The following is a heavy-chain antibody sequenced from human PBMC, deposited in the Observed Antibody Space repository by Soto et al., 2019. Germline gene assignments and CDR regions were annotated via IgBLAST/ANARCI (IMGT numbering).Heavy chain of an antibody. D-gene: IGHD6-19*01. CDR3: AGQYSSGWEADY. CDR1: GGSISSSSYY. CDR2: IYYSGST. J-gene: IGHJ4*02. V-gene: IGHV4-39*01. Sequence: SETLSLTCTVSGGSISSSSYYWGWIRQPPGKGLEWIGSIYYSGSTYYNPSLKSRVTISVDTPKNQFSLKLSSVTAADTAVYYCAGQYSSGWEADYWGQGTLVTVSS.